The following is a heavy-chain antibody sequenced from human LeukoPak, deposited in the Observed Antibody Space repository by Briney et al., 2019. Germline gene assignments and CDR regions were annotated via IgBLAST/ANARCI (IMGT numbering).Heavy chain of an antibody. CDR3: ARGWFGELPLIGFDP. CDR2: LNPSGGST. CDR1: GYIFPSYY. J-gene: IGHJ5*02. Sequence: VSVKVSCKESGYIFPSYYIHWVRQAPGQALEWIGILNPSGGSTSYAQKFKGRVTMTGDTSTSTVYMEVSSLRSEDTAVYYCARGWFGELPLIGFDPWGQGTLVTVSS. D-gene: IGHD3-10*01. V-gene: IGHV1-46*01.